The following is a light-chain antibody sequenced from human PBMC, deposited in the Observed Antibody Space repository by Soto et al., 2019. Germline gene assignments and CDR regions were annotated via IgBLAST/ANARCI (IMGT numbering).Light chain of an antibody. Sequence: EIVLTQSPGTLSLSPGERATLYCRASQSMNTKDLAWYRQKPGQPPRLLIYAASSRATGIPDRFSGSGSGTDFTLTISRLEPEDFEVYYCKGHGGAPLNYPCGQGTKLEIK. CDR3: KGHGGAPLNYP. J-gene: IGKJ2*01. CDR1: QSMNTKD. CDR2: AAS. V-gene: IGKV3-20*01.